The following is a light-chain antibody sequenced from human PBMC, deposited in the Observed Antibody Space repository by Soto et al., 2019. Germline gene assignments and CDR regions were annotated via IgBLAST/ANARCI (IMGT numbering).Light chain of an antibody. CDR1: QNNKNY. Sequence: DIVMTQSPDSLAVSLGERATINCKSSQNNKNYLAWYQQKAGQPPKLIIDWASTRASGVPDRFSGSGSGTDFTPTLSSLQAEDVAVYYCQHYYSSWTFGQGTKVDIK. CDR3: QHYYSSWT. CDR2: WAS. V-gene: IGKV4-1*01. J-gene: IGKJ1*01.